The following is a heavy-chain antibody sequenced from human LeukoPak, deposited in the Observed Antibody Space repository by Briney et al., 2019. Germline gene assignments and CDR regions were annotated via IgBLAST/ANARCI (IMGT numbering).Heavy chain of an antibody. Sequence: SETLSLTCTVSGGSISSYYWSWIRQPAGKGLEWIGRIYTSGSTNCNPSLKSRVTISVDKSKNQFSLKPSSVTAADTAVYYCAREELGYCSSTSCPHFDYWGQGTLVTVSS. CDR2: IYTSGST. D-gene: IGHD2-2*01. CDR1: GGSISSYY. V-gene: IGHV4-4*07. J-gene: IGHJ4*02. CDR3: AREELGYCSSTSCPHFDY.